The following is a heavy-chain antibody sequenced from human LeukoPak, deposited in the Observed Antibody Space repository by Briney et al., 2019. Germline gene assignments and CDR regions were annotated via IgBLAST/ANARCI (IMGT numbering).Heavy chain of an antibody. CDR2: ISDDGSKK. Sequence: GRSLRLSCAVSGFSFSSYGMHWVRHAPGKGLEWMALISDDGSKKYYAGSVKGRFTISRDNSKNTLYLQMNSLRAEDTAVYYCARESADYYDSSGYYAWGQGTLVTVSS. J-gene: IGHJ4*02. CDR1: GFSFSSYG. D-gene: IGHD3-22*01. V-gene: IGHV3-30*03. CDR3: ARESADYYDSSGYYA.